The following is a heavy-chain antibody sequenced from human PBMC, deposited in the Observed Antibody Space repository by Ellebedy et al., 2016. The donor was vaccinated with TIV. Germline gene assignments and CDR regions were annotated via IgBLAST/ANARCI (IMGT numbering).Heavy chain of an antibody. CDR1: GYTFTDYY. Sequence: ASVKVSCXASGYTFTDYYLHWVRKTPRLGLEWMGWINTNSGGTKYVQKFQGRFTMTRDTSTSTVHMELSRLRSDDTAIYYCARGVRIIVEPADYWGQGTPVTVSS. J-gene: IGHJ4*02. CDR2: INTNSGGT. D-gene: IGHD2-15*01. V-gene: IGHV1-2*02. CDR3: ARGVRIIVEPADY.